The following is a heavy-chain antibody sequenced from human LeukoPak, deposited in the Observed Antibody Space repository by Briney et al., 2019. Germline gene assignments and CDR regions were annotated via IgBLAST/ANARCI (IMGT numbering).Heavy chain of an antibody. CDR1: GGSISSSSYY. CDR2: IYYSGST. D-gene: IGHD5-18*01. J-gene: IGHJ4*02. Sequence: PSETLSLTCTVSGGSISSSSYYWGWIRQPPGKGLEWIGNIYYSGSTYYNPSLKSRVTISVDTSKNQFSLKLSSVTAADTAVYYCARQFGYSYGGDYWGQGTLVTVSS. V-gene: IGHV4-39*01. CDR3: ARQFGYSYGGDY.